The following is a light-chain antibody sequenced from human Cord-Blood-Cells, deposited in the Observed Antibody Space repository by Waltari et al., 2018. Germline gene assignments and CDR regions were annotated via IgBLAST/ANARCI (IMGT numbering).Light chain of an antibody. CDR2: EDN. CDR1: SGSIASNN. V-gene: IGLV6-57*03. Sequence: NFMLTQPHSVSESPGKTVTISCTRSSGSIASNNVQWYQQRPGSAPTTVNYEDNHRPSWVPNRFSGSIDSSSTSASLTISGLKTEDEADYYCQSYDSSNWVFGGGTKLTVL. CDR3: QSYDSSNWV. J-gene: IGLJ3*02.